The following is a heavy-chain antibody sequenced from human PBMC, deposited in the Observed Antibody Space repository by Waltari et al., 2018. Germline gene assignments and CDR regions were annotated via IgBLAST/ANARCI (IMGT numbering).Heavy chain of an antibody. CDR1: GYTFTDYY. CDR3: ATLDIAAAGTPAYYYYGMDV. CDR2: VDPEDGET. Sequence: EVQLVQSGAEVKKPGATVKISCKVSGYTFTDYYMHWVQQAPGKGLEWMGLVDPEDGETIYAEKFQGRVTITADTSTDTAYMELSSLRSEDTAVYYCATLDIAAAGTPAYYYYGMDVWGQGTTVTVSS. V-gene: IGHV1-69-2*01. D-gene: IGHD6-13*01. J-gene: IGHJ6*02.